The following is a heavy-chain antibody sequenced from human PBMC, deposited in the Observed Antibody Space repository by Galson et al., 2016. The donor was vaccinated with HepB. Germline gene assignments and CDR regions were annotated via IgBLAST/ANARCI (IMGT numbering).Heavy chain of an antibody. J-gene: IGHJ4*02. CDR2: IKQDGGET. D-gene: IGHD7-27*01. V-gene: IGHV3-7*03. Sequence: SLRLSCAASGFPFSSYWMTWLRQAPGKGPEWVASIKQDGGETCYVDSVKGRFTISRDNAKNSLYLHMNSLRAEDAAVYYCAREDRATWVYWGQGTLVTVAS. CDR1: GFPFSSYW. CDR3: AREDRATWVY.